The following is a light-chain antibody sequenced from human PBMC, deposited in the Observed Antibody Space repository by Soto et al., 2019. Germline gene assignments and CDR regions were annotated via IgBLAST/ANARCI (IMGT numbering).Light chain of an antibody. J-gene: IGLJ1*01. CDR1: SSNIGSNY. V-gene: IGLV1-47*01. Sequence: QSVLTQPPSASGTPGQRVTIPCSGSSSNIGSNYVYWYQQLPGTAPKLLIYRNNQRPSGVPDRFSGSKSGTSASLAISGLRSEDEADYYCAAWDDSLSDYVFGTGTKVTVL. CDR2: RNN. CDR3: AAWDDSLSDYV.